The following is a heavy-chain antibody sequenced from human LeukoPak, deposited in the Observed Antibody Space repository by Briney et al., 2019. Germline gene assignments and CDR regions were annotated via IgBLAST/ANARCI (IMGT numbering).Heavy chain of an antibody. CDR2: ISAYNGDT. CDR3: ARDSILTGYYDY. D-gene: IGHD3-9*01. Sequence: ASVKVSCKASGYTFTGYYMHWVRQAPGQGLEWMGWISAYNGDTNYAQKFQDRVTMTTDTSTSTAYMELRSLRSDDTAVYYCARDSILTGYYDYWGQGTLVTVSS. V-gene: IGHV1-18*04. CDR1: GYTFTGYY. J-gene: IGHJ4*02.